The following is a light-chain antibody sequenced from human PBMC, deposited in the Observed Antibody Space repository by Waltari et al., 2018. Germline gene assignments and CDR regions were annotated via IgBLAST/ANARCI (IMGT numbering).Light chain of an antibody. CDR1: QGISSC. CDR3: QQAYSFPLT. Sequence: DIQMTQSPSSLSASVGDRVTITWGASQGISSCLAWYQQKPGKAPELLIYAAFSFQHGVPSRFSGSGSGTDCTLTISSLQPEDFATYYCQQAYSFPLTFGGGTKVEIK. CDR2: AAF. J-gene: IGKJ4*01. V-gene: IGKV1-12*01.